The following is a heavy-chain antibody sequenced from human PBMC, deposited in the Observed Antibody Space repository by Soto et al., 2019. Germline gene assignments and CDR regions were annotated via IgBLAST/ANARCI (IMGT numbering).Heavy chain of an antibody. Sequence: PSVSMEITSTVCRGCVCSSRDYGGWISQPPGKGLEWIGSIYYSGSTYYNPSLKSRVTISVDTSKNQFSLKLSSVTAADTAVYYCARHRGTISLTDYWGQGTLVTVSS. D-gene: IGHD3-9*01. V-gene: IGHV4-39*01. CDR1: RGCVCSSRDY. CDR2: IYYSGST. CDR3: ARHRGTISLTDY. J-gene: IGHJ4*02.